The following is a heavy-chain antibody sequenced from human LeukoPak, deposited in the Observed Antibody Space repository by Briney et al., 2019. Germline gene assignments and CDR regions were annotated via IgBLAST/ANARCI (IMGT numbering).Heavy chain of an antibody. D-gene: IGHD3-22*01. V-gene: IGHV4-34*01. CDR3: ARGLYYDSSGYYDH. J-gene: IGHJ4*02. Sequence: SETLSLTCAVYGGSFSGYYLSWIRQPPGKGLEWVGEINHSGSTNYNPSLKSRVTISVDTSKNQFSLKLSSVTAADTAVYYCARGLYYDSSGYYDHWGQGTLVTVSS. CDR1: GGSFSGYY. CDR2: INHSGST.